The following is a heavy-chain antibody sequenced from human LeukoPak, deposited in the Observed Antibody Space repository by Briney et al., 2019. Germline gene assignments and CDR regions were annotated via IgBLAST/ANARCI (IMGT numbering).Heavy chain of an antibody. CDR3: VRSITMFQY. CDR1: GFIFDEYG. V-gene: IGHV3-20*04. CDR2: ISLNGGAT. J-gene: IGHJ1*01. Sequence: PGGSLRLSCAASGFIFDEYGMSWVRRAPGKGLEWVAGISLNGGATGYADSVKGRFTISRDNAKNSLYLQMNSLRAEDTALYYCVRSITMFQYWGQGTLVTVSS. D-gene: IGHD3-10*02.